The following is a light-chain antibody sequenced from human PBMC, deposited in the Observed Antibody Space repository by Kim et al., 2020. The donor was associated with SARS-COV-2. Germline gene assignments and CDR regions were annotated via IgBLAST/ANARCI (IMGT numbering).Light chain of an antibody. CDR2: GAS. J-gene: IGKJ5*01. V-gene: IGKV1-17*01. CDR1: QDIRSD. CDR3: QQHNTYPST. Sequence: ESVGDRVTITCRASQDIRSDLGWYQQKPGRAPKRLIYGASSLQSGVPSRFSGSGSGTDFTLTISSLQPEDFAPYFCQQHNTYPSTFGQVTRLEIK.